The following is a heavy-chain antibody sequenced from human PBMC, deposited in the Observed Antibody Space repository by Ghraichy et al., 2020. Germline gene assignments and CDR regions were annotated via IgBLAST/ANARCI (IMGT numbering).Heavy chain of an antibody. CDR3: ARVARRSSQLGNAFDI. CDR1: GFTFSDHY. D-gene: IGHD2-2*01. Sequence: GSLRLSCAASGFTFSDHYMDWVRQAPGKGLEWVGRTRNKANSYTTEYAASVKGRFTISRDDSKNSLYLQMNSLKTEDTAVYYCARVARRSSQLGNAFDIWGQGTMVTVSS. V-gene: IGHV3-72*01. CDR2: TRNKANSYTT. J-gene: IGHJ3*02.